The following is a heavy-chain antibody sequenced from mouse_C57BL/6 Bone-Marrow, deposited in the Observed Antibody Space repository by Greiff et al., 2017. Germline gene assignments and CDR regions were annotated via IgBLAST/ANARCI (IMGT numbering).Heavy chain of an antibody. V-gene: IGHV1-15*01. J-gene: IGHJ3*01. D-gene: IGHD1-1*01. Sequence: QVQLQQSGAELVRPGASVTLSCKASGYTFTDYEMHWVKQTPVHGLEWIGAIDPETGGTAYNQKFKGKAILTADKSSSTAYMELRSLTSEDSAVXYCTREDYGSSYRFAYWGQGTLVTVSA. CDR1: GYTFTDYE. CDR2: IDPETGGT. CDR3: TREDYGSSYRFAY.